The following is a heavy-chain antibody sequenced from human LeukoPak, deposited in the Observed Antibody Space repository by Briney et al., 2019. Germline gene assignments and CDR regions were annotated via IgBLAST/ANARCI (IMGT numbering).Heavy chain of an antibody. CDR1: GFTVSSNY. V-gene: IGHV3-66*03. Sequence: PGGSLRLSCAASGFTVSSNYMSWVRQAPGKGLEWVSVIYSCGSTYYADSVKGRFTISRDNSKNTLYLQVNSLTAEDTAVYYCARGNSDAFDIWGHGTMVSVSS. CDR3: ARGNSDAFDI. D-gene: IGHD4-23*01. CDR2: IYSCGST. J-gene: IGHJ3*02.